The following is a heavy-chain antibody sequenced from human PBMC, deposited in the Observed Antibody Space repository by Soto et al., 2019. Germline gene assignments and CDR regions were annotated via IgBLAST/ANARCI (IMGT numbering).Heavy chain of an antibody. CDR1: GGSISSGGYY. D-gene: IGHD3-22*01. CDR2: IYYSGST. Sequence: PSETLSLTCTVSGGSISSGGYYWSWIRQNPGKGLEWIGYIYYSGSTYYNPSLKSRVTISVDTSKTQFSLKLSSVTAADTAVYYCARGGYYYDISFYYTPGGYYYYYGMDVWGQGTTVTVSS. V-gene: IGHV4-31*03. CDR3: ARGGYYYDISFYYTPGGYYYYYGMDV. J-gene: IGHJ6*02.